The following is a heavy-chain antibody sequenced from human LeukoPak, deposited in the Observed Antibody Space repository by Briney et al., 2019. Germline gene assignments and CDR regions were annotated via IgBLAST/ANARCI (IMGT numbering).Heavy chain of an antibody. CDR3: ARGIQYYYHSGAYLDY. V-gene: IGHV1-2*02. CDR1: GYTFNCYY. Sequence: ASVKVSCKASGYTFNCYYVHWVRQAPGQGLEWMGWINPNSGGTNYAQKFQGRVTMTRDTSISTAYMELSRLRSDDTAMYYCARGIQYYYHSGAYLDYWGQGTLVTVSS. CDR2: INPNSGGT. D-gene: IGHD3-22*01. J-gene: IGHJ4*02.